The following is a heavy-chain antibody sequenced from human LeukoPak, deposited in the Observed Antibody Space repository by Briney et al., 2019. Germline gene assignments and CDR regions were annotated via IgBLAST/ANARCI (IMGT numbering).Heavy chain of an antibody. Sequence: ASQTLSLTCTVSGGSISSGSYYWSWIRQPAGKGLEWIGRIYTSGSTNYNPSLKSRVTISVDTSKNQFSLKLSSVTAADTAVYYCARVTGYMIEDYFDYWGQGTLVTVSS. V-gene: IGHV4-61*02. J-gene: IGHJ4*02. CDR3: ARVTGYMIEDYFDY. D-gene: IGHD3-22*01. CDR2: IYTSGST. CDR1: GGSISSGSYY.